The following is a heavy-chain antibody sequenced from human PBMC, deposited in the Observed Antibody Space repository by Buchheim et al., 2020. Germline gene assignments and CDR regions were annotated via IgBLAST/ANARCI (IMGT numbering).Heavy chain of an antibody. CDR3: ARSEEEGSGSYDKPFDY. V-gene: IGHV3-74*01. CDR1: GFTFSSYW. Sequence: EVQLVESGGGLVQPGGSLRLSCAASGFTFSSYWMHWVRQAPGKGLVWVSRINSDGSSTSYADSVKGRFTLSRDNAKNTLSLQMNSLRAEDTAVYYCARSEEEGSGSYDKPFDYWGQGTL. CDR2: INSDGSST. J-gene: IGHJ4*02. D-gene: IGHD3-10*01.